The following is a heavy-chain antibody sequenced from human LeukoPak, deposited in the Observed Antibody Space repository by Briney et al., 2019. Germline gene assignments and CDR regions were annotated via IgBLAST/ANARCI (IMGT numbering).Heavy chain of an antibody. CDR3: ARRGGSASGRNPIDY. D-gene: IGHD6-6*01. Sequence: GGSLRLSCTASGFTFSDYWMTWVRQAPGKGPEWVANIKQDGSHRKYVDSVRGRFTISRDNPKNSLFLQMNGLRAEDTAVYYCARRGGSASGRNPIDYWGQGTLVTASS. J-gene: IGHJ4*02. CDR2: IKQDGSHR. CDR1: GFTFSDYW. V-gene: IGHV3-7*01.